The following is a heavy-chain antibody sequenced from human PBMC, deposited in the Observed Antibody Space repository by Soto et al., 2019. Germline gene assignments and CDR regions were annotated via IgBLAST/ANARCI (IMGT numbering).Heavy chain of an antibody. Sequence: QVQLVQSGAEVKKPGSSVKVSCKASGGTFSSYAISWVRQAPGQGLEWMGGIIPIFGTANYAQKFQGRFTITADESTSTAYMELRSLRSEDTAVYYCARVRAISSSWYATFDYCGQGTLVTVSS. CDR3: ARVRAISSSWYATFDY. V-gene: IGHV1-69*01. J-gene: IGHJ4*02. CDR2: IIPIFGTA. CDR1: GGTFSSYA. D-gene: IGHD6-13*01.